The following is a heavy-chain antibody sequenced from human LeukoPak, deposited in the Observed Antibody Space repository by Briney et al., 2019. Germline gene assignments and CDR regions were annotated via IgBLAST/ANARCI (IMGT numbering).Heavy chain of an antibody. CDR3: ARHRGAPPPFTNSGDYGMDV. D-gene: IGHD3-10*01. J-gene: IGHJ6*02. CDR2: IYYSGST. V-gene: IGHV4-39*01. Sequence: SETLSLTCTVSGDSINGGGYYWSWIRQHPGKGLEWIGSIYYSGSTYYNPSLKSRVTISVDTSKNQFSLKLSSVTAADTAVYYCARHRGAPPPFTNSGDYGMDVWGQGTTVTVSS. CDR1: GDSINGGGYY.